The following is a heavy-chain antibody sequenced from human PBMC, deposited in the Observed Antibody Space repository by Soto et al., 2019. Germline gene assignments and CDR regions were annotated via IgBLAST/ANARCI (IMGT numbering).Heavy chain of an antibody. V-gene: IGHV1-2*04. CDR2: INPNTGDT. CDR3: AAFVVVTATPSAQNFDY. CDR1: GHTLSGHS. Sequence: ASVKVSCKASGHTLSGHSMHWVRQAPGQGLEWMGWINPNTGDTKYAQKFQDSVTMTWDTSVTTAYLELSRLRSDDTAVYYCAAFVVVTATPSAQNFDYWGQGTLVTVAS. D-gene: IGHD2-21*02. J-gene: IGHJ4*02.